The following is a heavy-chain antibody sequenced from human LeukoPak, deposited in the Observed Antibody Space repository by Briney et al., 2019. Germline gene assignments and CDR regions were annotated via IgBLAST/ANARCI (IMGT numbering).Heavy chain of an antibody. V-gene: IGHV4-59*01. Sequence: PSETLSLTCTVSGGSISSDYWSWIRQSPGKGLEWIANIYYSGSTNYNPSLKSRVTISIDTSKNQFSLKLNSVTAADTAVYYCARAARGFDPWGQGTLVTVSS. CDR1: GGSISSDY. CDR2: IYYSGST. J-gene: IGHJ5*02. CDR3: ARAARGFDP.